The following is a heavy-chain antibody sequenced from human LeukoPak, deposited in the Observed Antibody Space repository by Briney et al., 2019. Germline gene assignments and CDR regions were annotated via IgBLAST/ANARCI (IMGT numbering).Heavy chain of an antibody. V-gene: IGHV3-7*05. Sequence: WVSLRLSCADSGFLFSNSWMAWVRQAPGRGLEWLANINQDGSAKTCVDSVKGRFTISRDNAKNSLYLQMNSLRAEDTAMYYCARDSGYNAFDYWGQGTLVTVSS. J-gene: IGHJ4*02. D-gene: IGHD5-12*01. CDR1: GFLFSNSW. CDR2: INQDGSAK. CDR3: ARDSGYNAFDY.